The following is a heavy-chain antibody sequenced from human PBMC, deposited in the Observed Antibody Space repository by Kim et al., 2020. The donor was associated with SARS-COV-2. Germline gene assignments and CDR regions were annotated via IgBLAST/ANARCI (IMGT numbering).Heavy chain of an antibody. D-gene: IGHD4-17*01. CDR2: IYSGGST. CDR3: ARDATDYGDYWSGYYYGMDV. J-gene: IGHJ6*02. CDR1: GFIVSSNY. Sequence: GGSLRLSCAASGFIVSSNYMSWVRQAPGKGLEWVSVIYSGGSTYYADSVNGRFTISRDNSKNMLYLQMNSLRAEDTAVYYCARDATDYGDYWSGYYYGMDVWGQGTTVTVPS. V-gene: IGHV3-66*01.